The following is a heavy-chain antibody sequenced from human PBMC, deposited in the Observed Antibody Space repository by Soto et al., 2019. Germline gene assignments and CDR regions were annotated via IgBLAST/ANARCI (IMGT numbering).Heavy chain of an antibody. CDR3: AGRYCTNGVCYTNYYYYIDV. Sequence: PGGSLRLSCAASGFTFSTYAMSWVRQAPGKGLEWVSTITTGGGNTYYADSVQGRFTISRDNSKNTLYLQMNSLRAEDTAVYYCAGRYCTNGVCYTNYYYYIDVWGKGTTVTVSS. CDR2: ITTGGGNT. J-gene: IGHJ6*03. V-gene: IGHV3-23*01. CDR1: GFTFSTYA. D-gene: IGHD2-8*01.